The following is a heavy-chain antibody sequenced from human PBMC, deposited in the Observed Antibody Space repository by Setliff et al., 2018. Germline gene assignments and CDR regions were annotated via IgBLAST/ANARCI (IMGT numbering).Heavy chain of an antibody. J-gene: IGHJ6*04. V-gene: IGHV3-33*08. D-gene: IGHD6-13*01. CDR1: GFTFSTYR. Sequence: GGSLRLSCAASGFTFSTYRMHWVRQAPGKGLEWVAVIWDDGGNKYHADSVKGRFTISRDNSKNMLFLQMNSLRAEDTAVYYCARAKMEESGKAQAGMDVWGKGTTVTVSS. CDR2: IWDDGGNK. CDR3: ARAKMEESGKAQAGMDV.